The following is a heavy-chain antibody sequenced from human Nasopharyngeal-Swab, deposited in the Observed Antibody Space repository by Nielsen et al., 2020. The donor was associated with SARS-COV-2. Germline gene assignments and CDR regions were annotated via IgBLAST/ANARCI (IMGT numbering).Heavy chain of an antibody. CDR2: TYYRSEWHN. CDR3: ARDEGAHNS. J-gene: IGHJ4*02. Sequence: SQTLSLTCAISGDSVPNDRDAWNWLRQSPSRGLEWLGRTYYRSEWHNDYGVSVKSRITIKPDPSTNQFSQQLNSVTPEDTAVYYCARDEGAHNSWGQGTLVTVSS. CDR1: GDSVPNDRDA. V-gene: IGHV6-1*01. D-gene: IGHD3-16*01.